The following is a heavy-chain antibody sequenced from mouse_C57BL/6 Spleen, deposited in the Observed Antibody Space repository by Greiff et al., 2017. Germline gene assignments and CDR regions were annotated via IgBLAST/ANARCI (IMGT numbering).Heavy chain of an antibody. CDR2: IWSGGST. CDR1: GFSLTSYG. Sequence: QVQLKQSGPGLVQPSPSLSISCTVSGFSLTSYGVHWVRQSPGKGLEWLGVIWSGGSTDYNAAFISRLSISKDNSTSQVFFKMNSLQADDTAIYYCARNLGDGYYSYAMDYWGQGTSVTVSS. CDR3: ARNLGDGYYSYAMDY. J-gene: IGHJ4*01. V-gene: IGHV2-2*01. D-gene: IGHD2-3*01.